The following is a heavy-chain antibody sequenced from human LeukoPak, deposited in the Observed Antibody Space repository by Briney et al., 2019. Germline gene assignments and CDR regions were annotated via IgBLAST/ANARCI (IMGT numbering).Heavy chain of an antibody. CDR1: GFTFTKFW. CDR2: IQEDGKKE. CDR3: ARDDYF. V-gene: IGHV3-7*01. Sequence: GGSLRLSCEASGFTFTKFWMSWVRQAPGKGLEWVANIQEDGKKENYVDSVKGRFTISRDNSKNTLYLQMNSLRAEDTAVYYCARDDYFWGQGTLVTVSS. D-gene: IGHD2-21*01. J-gene: IGHJ4*02.